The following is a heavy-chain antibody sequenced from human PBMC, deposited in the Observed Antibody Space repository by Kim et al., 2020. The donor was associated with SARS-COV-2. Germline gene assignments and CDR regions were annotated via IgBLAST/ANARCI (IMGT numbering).Heavy chain of an antibody. Sequence: VKGRVTTSRDKSKNTLYLQMTSLRAEDTAVYYCAKLARIAAAHWYFDLWGRGTLVTVSS. CDR3: AKLARIAAAHWYFDL. J-gene: IGHJ2*01. D-gene: IGHD6-13*01. V-gene: IGHV3-23*01.